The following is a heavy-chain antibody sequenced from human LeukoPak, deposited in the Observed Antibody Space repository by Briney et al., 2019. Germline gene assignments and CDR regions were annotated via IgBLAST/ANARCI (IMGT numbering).Heavy chain of an antibody. V-gene: IGHV4-59*01. CDR1: GGSISSYY. CDR2: IYYSGST. J-gene: IGHJ4*02. Sequence: PSETLSLTCTVSGGSISSYYWSWIRQPPGKGLEWIGHIYYSGSTNYNPSLKSRVTISVDTSKNQFSLKLSSVTAADTAVYYCARAPGGCYSSSCLDYWSQGTLVTVSS. D-gene: IGHD6-13*01. CDR3: ARAPGGCYSSSCLDY.